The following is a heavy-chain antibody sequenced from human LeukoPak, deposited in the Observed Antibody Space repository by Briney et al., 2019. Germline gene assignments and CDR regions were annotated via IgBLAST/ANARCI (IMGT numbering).Heavy chain of an antibody. J-gene: IGHJ6*02. CDR2: MNPNNGNT. CDR3: ARGFYYYGVDV. V-gene: IGHV1-8*01. Sequence: ASVKVCFKSSGYTFTRYDINWVRQAPAQGLELMGWMNPNNGNTGYSHKFQGRVTMTRSTSIDTAYMELNSLTSDDTAAYYCARGFYYYGVDVWGQGTTVTVSS. CDR1: GYTFTRYD.